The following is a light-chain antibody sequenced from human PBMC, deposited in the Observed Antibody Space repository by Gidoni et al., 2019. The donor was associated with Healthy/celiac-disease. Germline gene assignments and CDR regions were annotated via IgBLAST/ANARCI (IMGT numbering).Light chain of an antibody. Sequence: DIQMTQSPSSLSASVGDRVTLTCRASQSISSYLNWYQQKPGEAPKLLIYTASSLQRGVPSRFSGSGSGTDFTLTISSLQPEDFAIYYCQQSYSTPLTFXGXTKVEIK. CDR3: QQSYSTPLT. V-gene: IGKV1-39*01. J-gene: IGKJ4*01. CDR2: TAS. CDR1: QSISSY.